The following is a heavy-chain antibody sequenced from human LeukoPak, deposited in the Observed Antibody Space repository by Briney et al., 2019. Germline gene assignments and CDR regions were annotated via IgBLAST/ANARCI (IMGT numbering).Heavy chain of an antibody. Sequence: PSETLSLTCTVSGGSISSGGYYWSWIRQPPGKGLEWIGYIYHSGSTYYNPSLKSRVTISVDRSKNQFSLKLSSVTAADTAVYYCAVSRGVSASYYYYYMDVWGKGTTVTVSS. CDR1: GGSISSGGYY. V-gene: IGHV4-30-2*01. D-gene: IGHD3-10*01. J-gene: IGHJ6*03. CDR3: AVSRGVSASYYYYYMDV. CDR2: IYHSGST.